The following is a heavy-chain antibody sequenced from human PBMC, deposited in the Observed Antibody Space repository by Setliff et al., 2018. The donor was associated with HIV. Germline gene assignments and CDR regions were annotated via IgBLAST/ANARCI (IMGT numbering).Heavy chain of an antibody. V-gene: IGHV4-39*07. CDR1: GGSIRTGAYY. CDR2: IYYDGRT. J-gene: IGHJ4*02. CDR3: ARGGAVSADFDS. Sequence: SETLSLTCTVSGGSIRTGAYYWGWIRQPPGKGLEWIGSIYYDGRTFYKPSLKSRLTISVDTSKNQFSLRLNSVTAADTAVYFCARGGAVSADFDSWGQGTLVTVSS. D-gene: IGHD3-16*01.